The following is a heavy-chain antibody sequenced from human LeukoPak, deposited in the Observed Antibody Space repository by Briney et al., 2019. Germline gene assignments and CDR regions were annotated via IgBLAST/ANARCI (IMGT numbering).Heavy chain of an antibody. CDR1: GFTFSSYW. CDR3: ARVRSSSWSYYFDY. V-gene: IGHV3-7*01. CDR2: IKQDGSEK. J-gene: IGHJ4*02. D-gene: IGHD6-13*01. Sequence: GGSLRLSCAASGFTFSSYWMSWVRQAPGKGLEWVANIKQDGSEKYYVDSVKGRFTISRDNAKISLYLQMNSLRAEDTAVYYCARVRSSSWSYYFDYWGQGTLVTVSS.